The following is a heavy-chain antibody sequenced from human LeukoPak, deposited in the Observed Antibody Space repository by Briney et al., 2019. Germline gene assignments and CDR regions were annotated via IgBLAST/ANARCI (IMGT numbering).Heavy chain of an antibody. J-gene: IGHJ3*02. V-gene: IGHV3-21*01. CDR1: GFTFSSYS. CDR3: ARDAPSFDAFDI. Sequence: GGSLRLSCAASGFTFSSYSMNWVRQAPGKGLEWVSSISSSSSSYIYYADSVKGRFTISRDNAKNSLYLQMNSLRAEDTAVYYCARDAPSFDAFDIWGQGTMVTVSS. CDR2: ISSSSSSYI.